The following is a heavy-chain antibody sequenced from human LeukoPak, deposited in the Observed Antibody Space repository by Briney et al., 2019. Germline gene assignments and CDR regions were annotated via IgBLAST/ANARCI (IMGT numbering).Heavy chain of an antibody. CDR1: GCSFSDYD. D-gene: IGHD4-17*01. V-gene: IGHV1-8*03. CDR3: ARGILVSGEFHDAFNI. Sequence: ASVKVSCKASGCSFSDYDINWVRQAPGQGLEWMGWMTPDNGNTGNTEKFQGRITLTMDTSITTAYMELHTLTSEDTAMYYCARGILVSGEFHDAFNIWGQGTLVTVSS. J-gene: IGHJ3*02. CDR2: MTPDNGNT.